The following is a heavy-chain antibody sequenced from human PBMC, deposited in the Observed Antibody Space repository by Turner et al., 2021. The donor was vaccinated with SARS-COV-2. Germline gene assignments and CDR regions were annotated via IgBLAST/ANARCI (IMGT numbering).Heavy chain of an antibody. J-gene: IGHJ4*02. D-gene: IGHD1-26*01. CDR2: IGAAGDT. V-gene: IGHV3-13*01. CDR1: GFTFSSYD. Sequence: EVQLVESGGGLVQPGGSLRLSCAASGFTFSSYDMHWVRQPTGKGLEWVSAIGAAGDTYYPGSVKGRFTISRENAKNSLYLQMNSLRVEDTAVYYCARGANGNFDYWGQGALVTVSS. CDR3: ARGANGNFDY.